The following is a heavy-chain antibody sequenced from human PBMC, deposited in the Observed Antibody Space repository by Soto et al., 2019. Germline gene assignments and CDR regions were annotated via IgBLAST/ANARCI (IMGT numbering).Heavy chain of an antibody. Sequence: EEQLVESGGGLVQLGGSLRLSCAASGFSVSEKHMSWVRQAPGTGLEWVSTSYSIYGRSRTCYADSVEGRFTIPRDNSKNPLSLQMNTLRAEDTAVYYCARADRSAFEVWGQGAMVTVSS. J-gene: IGHJ3*01. CDR1: GFSVSEKH. V-gene: IGHV3-66*01. CDR2: SYSIYGRSRT. CDR3: ARADRSAFEV.